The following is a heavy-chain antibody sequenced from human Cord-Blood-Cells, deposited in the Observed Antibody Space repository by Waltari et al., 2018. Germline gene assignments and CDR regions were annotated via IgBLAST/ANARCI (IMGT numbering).Heavy chain of an antibody. Sequence: EWVGRIKSKTDGGTTDYAAPVKGRFTISRDDSKNTLYLQMNSLKTEDTAVYYCTTSPADSSWYYFDYWGQGTLVTVSS. D-gene: IGHD6-13*01. V-gene: IGHV3-15*01. CDR3: TTSPADSSWYYFDY. J-gene: IGHJ4*02. CDR2: IKSKTDGGTT.